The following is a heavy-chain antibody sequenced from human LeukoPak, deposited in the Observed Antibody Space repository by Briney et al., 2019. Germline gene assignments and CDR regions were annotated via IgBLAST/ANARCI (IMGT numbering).Heavy chain of an antibody. CDR2: IWEDGSNI. V-gene: IGHV3-33*01. CDR3: ARVGYNSGWYEY. J-gene: IGHJ4*02. D-gene: IGHD6-19*01. CDR1: GFPFSSYG. Sequence: GGSLRLSCAPTGFPFSSYGMHWVRQAPAKGLEWVAGIWEDGSNIYYADSVKGRFTISRDNSKNTLYLQMNSLRAEDTAVYYCARVGYNSGWYEYWGQGTLVTVSS.